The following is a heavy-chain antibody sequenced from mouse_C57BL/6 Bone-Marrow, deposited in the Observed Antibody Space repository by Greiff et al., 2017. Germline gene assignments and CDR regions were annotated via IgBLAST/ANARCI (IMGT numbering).Heavy chain of an antibody. CDR1: GYTFTDHT. Sequence: VKLVESDAELVKPGASVKISCTVSGYTFTDHTISWMQQRPEQGLEWIGYICPRDGSTYYNESFKGRVTFTTDKSSNTAYMQLNSLTSEDTAVYFCASRVDYYGIDYWGQGTTLTVSS. CDR3: ASRVDYYGIDY. V-gene: IGHV1-78*01. D-gene: IGHD1-1*01. CDR2: ICPRDGST. J-gene: IGHJ2*01.